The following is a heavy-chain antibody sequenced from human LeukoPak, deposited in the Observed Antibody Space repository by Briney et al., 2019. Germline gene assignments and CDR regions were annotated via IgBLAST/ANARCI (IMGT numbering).Heavy chain of an antibody. CDR2: IYHSGST. V-gene: IGHV4-30-2*01. CDR1: GGSISSGGYY. J-gene: IGHJ4*02. D-gene: IGHD2-15*01. Sequence: SETLSLTCTVSGGSISSGGYYWSWIRQPPGKGLEWIGYIYHSGSTYYNPSLKSRVTISVDRSKNQFSLKLSSVTAADTAVYYCARRRSGGSCFDYWGQGTLVTVSS. CDR3: ARRRSGGSCFDY.